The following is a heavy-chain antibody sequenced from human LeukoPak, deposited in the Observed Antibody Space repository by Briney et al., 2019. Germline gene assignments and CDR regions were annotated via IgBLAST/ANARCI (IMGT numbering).Heavy chain of an antibody. CDR2: ISGSGGNT. CDR1: GFTFSSHA. Sequence: GGPLRLSCAASGFTFSSHAMSWVRQAPGKGLEWVSSISGSGGNTYYADSVKGRFTISRDNSKNTLYLQMNSLRAEDTAVYYCPKLSVGVTYYFDYWGQGTLVTVSS. D-gene: IGHD1-26*01. V-gene: IGHV3-23*01. J-gene: IGHJ4*02. CDR3: PKLSVGVTYYFDY.